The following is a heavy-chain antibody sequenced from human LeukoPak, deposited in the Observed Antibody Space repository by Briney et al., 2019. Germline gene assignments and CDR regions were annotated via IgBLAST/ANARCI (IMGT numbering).Heavy chain of an antibody. V-gene: IGHV4-59*01. D-gene: IGHD4-17*01. CDR2: KYNSGST. J-gene: IGHJ4*02. CDR1: GGSISGSY. CDR3: ARGIESYGDYGY. Sequence: SETLSLTCTVSGGSISGSYWSWIRQPPGKGLEWIAYKYNSGSTNYNPALKSRITISIDTSKNQFSLKMSSRTAADTAIYYCARGIESYGDYGYWGQGILVTVSS.